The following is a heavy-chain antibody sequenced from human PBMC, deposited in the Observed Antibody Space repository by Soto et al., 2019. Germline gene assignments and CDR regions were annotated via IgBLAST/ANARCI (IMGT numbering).Heavy chain of an antibody. Sequence: ASVKVSCKASGYAFTGFYIHWVRQAPGQGLEWMGWINPNSGDTIYAQKFQGWVTMTRDTSISTAYMGVTRLTSDDTAVYYCATXRPDSNSFDYWGQATLVTISS. J-gene: IGHJ5*01. CDR1: GYAFTGFY. V-gene: IGHV1-2*04. CDR3: ATXRPDSNSFDY. CDR2: INPNSGDT. D-gene: IGHD3-22*01.